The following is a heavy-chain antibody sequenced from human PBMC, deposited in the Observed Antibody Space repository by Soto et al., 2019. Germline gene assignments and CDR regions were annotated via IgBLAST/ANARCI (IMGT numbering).Heavy chain of an antibody. CDR1: GFTFTSSA. J-gene: IGHJ5*02. D-gene: IGHD3-22*01. CDR3: ARGLYYYDSSGYANWFDP. Sequence: SVKVSCKASGFTFTSSAMQWVRQARGQRLEWIGWIVVGSGNTNYAQKFQERVTITRDMSTSTAYMELSSLRSEDTAVYYCARGLYYYDSSGYANWFDPWGQGTLVTVSS. V-gene: IGHV1-58*02. CDR2: IVVGSGNT.